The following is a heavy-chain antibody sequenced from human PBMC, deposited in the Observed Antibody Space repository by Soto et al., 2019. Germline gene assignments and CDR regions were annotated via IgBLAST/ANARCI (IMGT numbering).Heavy chain of an antibody. CDR1: GGTFSSYA. CDR3: ARDRSGSYPRYYFDY. CDR2: IIPIFGTA. J-gene: IGHJ4*02. Sequence: SVKVSCKASGGTFSSYAISWVRQAPGQGLEWMGGIIPIFGTANYAQKFQGRVTITADESTSTAYMELSSLRSEDTAVYYCARDRSGSYPRYYFDYWGQGTLVTVSS. V-gene: IGHV1-69*13. D-gene: IGHD3-10*01.